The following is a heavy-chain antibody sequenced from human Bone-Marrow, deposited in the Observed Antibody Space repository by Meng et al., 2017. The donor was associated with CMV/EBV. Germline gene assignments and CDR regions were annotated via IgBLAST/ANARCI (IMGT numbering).Heavy chain of an antibody. V-gene: IGHV4-31*03. J-gene: IGHJ5*02. CDR2: IYYSGST. CDR1: GGSISSSSYY. CDR3: ARDRGIAAVNWFDP. Sequence: SETLSLTCTVSGGSISSSSYYWGWIRQPPGKGLEWIGYIYYSGSTSYNPSLKSRVTISIDASKNQFSLKLSSVTAADTAVYYCARDRGIAAVNWFDPWGQGSLVTVSS. D-gene: IGHD6-13*01.